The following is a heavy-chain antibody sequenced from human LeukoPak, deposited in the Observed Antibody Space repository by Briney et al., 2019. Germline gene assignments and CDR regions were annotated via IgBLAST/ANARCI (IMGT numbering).Heavy chain of an antibody. CDR1: GFTFSSYG. D-gene: IGHD6-13*01. CDR3: ARGGSSSWYPRYYYGMDV. Sequence: PGRSLRLSCAASGFTFSSYGMHWVRQAPGKGLEWVAVISYDGSNKYYADSVKGRFTISRDNSKNTLYLQMNSLRAEDTAVYYCARGGSSSWYPRYYYGMDVWGQGTTVTVSS. V-gene: IGHV3-30*03. CDR2: ISYDGSNK. J-gene: IGHJ6*02.